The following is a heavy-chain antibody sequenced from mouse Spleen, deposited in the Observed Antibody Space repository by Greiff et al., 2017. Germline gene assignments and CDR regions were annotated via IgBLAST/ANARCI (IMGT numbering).Heavy chain of an antibody. V-gene: IGHV5-9*04. D-gene: IGHD2-5*01. CDR1: GFTFGSYT. CDR2: ISSGGGNT. Sequence: EVKVVESGGGLVKPGGSLKLSCAASGFTFGSYTMSWVRQTPAKRLEWVATISSGGGNTYYPDSVKGRFTISRDNARNTLYLQMSSLRSEDTAMYYCARAYYSTWFAYWGQGTLVTVSA. CDR3: ARAYYSTWFAY. J-gene: IGHJ3*01.